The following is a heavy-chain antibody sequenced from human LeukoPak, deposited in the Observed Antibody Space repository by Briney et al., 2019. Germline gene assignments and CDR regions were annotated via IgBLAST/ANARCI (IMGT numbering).Heavy chain of an antibody. Sequence: ASVKVSCKASGYTFTGYYMHWVRQAPGQGLEWMGWINPNSGGTNYAQKFQGRVTMTRDTSISTAYMELGRLRSDDTAVYYCARDGVGTYYYDSSGYYGPGIYYFDYWGQGTLVTVSS. CDR2: INPNSGGT. D-gene: IGHD3-22*01. CDR3: ARDGVGTYYYDSSGYYGPGIYYFDY. V-gene: IGHV1-2*02. J-gene: IGHJ4*02. CDR1: GYTFTGYY.